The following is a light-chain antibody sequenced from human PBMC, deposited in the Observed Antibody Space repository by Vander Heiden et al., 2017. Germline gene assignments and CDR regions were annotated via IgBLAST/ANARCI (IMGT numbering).Light chain of an antibody. CDR2: GAS. V-gene: IGKV3-15*01. J-gene: IGKJ4*01. CDR3: QQYNNWPLT. Sequence: ELLTTQPPATLSVSPGETATLSCRASQSVSSNLAWYQQKPGQAPRLLIYGASTRAAGIPARFSGSGSGTEFTLTISSLQSEDFAVYYCQQYNNWPLTFGGGTKVEIK. CDR1: QSVSSN.